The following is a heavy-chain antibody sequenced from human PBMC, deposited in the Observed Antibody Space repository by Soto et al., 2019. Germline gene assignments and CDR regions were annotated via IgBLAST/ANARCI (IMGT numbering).Heavy chain of an antibody. V-gene: IGHV4-59*01. J-gene: IGHJ6*02. Sequence: PSETLSLTCTVSGGSFGNYYWNWVRQPPGKGLEWIGDIIYSGSTNYSPSLKSRVTLLVDTSKNQFSLELSSVTAADTAVYYCARVLVDGNYYYGMDVWGQGTTVTVSS. CDR2: IIYSGST. D-gene: IGHD2-8*01. CDR3: ARVLVDGNYYYGMDV. CDR1: GGSFGNYY.